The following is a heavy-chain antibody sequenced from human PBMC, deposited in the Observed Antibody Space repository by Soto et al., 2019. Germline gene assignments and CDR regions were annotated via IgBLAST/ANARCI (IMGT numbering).Heavy chain of an antibody. J-gene: IGHJ4*02. CDR2: IRGSGGTT. CDR1: GFTFSSYA. CDR3: AKNKETGTTGGLGY. V-gene: IGHV3-23*01. D-gene: IGHD1-1*01. Sequence: EVHLLESGGGLVQPGGSRRLSCAASGFTFSSYAMSWVRQAPGKGLEWVSTIRGSGGTTYYADSVKGRFTISRDNSKNALYLQMNSLRAEDTAIYYCAKNKETGTTGGLGYWGQGTLVTVSS.